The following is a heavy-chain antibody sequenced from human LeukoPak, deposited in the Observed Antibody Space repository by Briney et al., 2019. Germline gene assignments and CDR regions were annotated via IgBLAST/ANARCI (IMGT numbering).Heavy chain of an antibody. V-gene: IGHV3-9*03. J-gene: IGHJ4*02. D-gene: IGHD6-19*01. CDR2: ISWNSGSI. CDR3: AKATYSSGWYEFDY. CDR1: GFTFDDYA. Sequence: GGSLRLSCAASGFTFDDYAMHWVRQAPGEGLEWVSGISWNSGSIGYADSVKGRFTISRDNAKNSLYLQMNSLRAEDMALYYCAKATYSSGWYEFDYWGQGTLVTVSS.